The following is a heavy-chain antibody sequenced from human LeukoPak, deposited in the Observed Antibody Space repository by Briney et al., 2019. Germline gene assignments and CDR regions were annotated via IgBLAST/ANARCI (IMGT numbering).Heavy chain of an antibody. Sequence: NPSETLSLTCTVSGGSISSYYWSWIRQPPGKGLEWIGYIYYSGSTNYNPSLKSRVTISVDTSKNQFSLKLSSVTAADTAVYYCARGRGYSYGYYYYYYMDVWGKGTRSPSP. V-gene: IGHV4-59*01. J-gene: IGHJ6*03. D-gene: IGHD5-18*01. CDR2: IYYSGST. CDR3: ARGRGYSYGYYYYYYMDV. CDR1: GGSISSYY.